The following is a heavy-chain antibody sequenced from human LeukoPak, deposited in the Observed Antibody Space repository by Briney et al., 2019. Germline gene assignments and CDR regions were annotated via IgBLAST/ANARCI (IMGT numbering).Heavy chain of an antibody. V-gene: IGHV3-23*01. CDR2: ISGSGSGGST. CDR3: AKDVYYYDRGHETGGGFFDY. Sequence: GGSLRLSCAASGFTFSSYAMSWVRQAPGKGLEWVSGISGSGSGGSTNYADSVKGRFTISRHNSKNTLYLQMNSLGAEDTAVYYCAKDVYYYDRGHETGGGFFDYWGQGTLVTVSS. CDR1: GFTFSSYA. J-gene: IGHJ4*02. D-gene: IGHD3-22*01.